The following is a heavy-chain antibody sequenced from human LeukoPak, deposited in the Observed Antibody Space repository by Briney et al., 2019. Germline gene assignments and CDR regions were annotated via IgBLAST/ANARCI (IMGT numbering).Heavy chain of an antibody. CDR3: ARDHPTGAGGFDI. CDR2: SQYSGNA. J-gene: IGHJ3*02. D-gene: IGHD4-23*01. V-gene: IGHV4-31*03. CDR1: GASISRGANY. Sequence: SQTLSLTCTVSGASISRGANYWSWIRQHPRKGLEWIGCSQYSGNAHYNPYLRSRVTISVDTSENQFSLKLSSVTAADTAVYYCARDHPTGAGGFDIWGQGTMVTVSS.